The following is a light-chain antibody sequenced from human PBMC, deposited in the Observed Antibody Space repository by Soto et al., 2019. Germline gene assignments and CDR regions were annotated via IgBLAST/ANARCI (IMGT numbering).Light chain of an antibody. Sequence: DIQMTQSPSTLSAFVGDRVTITCRASQIVNSWLAWYQQRPGKAPKLLIYDASTLESGVPSRFSGSGSGTEFTLTISSLQPDDFATYYCHQYNSYHTFGGGTKVDIK. V-gene: IGKV1-5*01. CDR1: QIVNSW. CDR3: HQYNSYHT. CDR2: DAS. J-gene: IGKJ4*01.